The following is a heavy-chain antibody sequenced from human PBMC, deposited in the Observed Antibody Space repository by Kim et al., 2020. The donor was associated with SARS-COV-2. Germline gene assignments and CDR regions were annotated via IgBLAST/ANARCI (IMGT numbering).Heavy chain of an antibody. Sequence: PSLKSRVTISVDTSKNQFSLKLSSVTAADTAVYYCARVGGSSWYFAYFQHWGQGTLVTVSS. CDR3: ARVGGSSWYFAYFQH. D-gene: IGHD6-13*01. V-gene: IGHV4-59*01. J-gene: IGHJ1*01.